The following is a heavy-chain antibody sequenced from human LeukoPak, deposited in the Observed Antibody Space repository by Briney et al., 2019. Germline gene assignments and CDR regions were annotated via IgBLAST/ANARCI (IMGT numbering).Heavy chain of an antibody. J-gene: IGHJ6*03. CDR1: GGSISSGGYS. Sequence: SETLSLTCAVSGGSISSGGYSWSWIRQPPGKGLEWIGYIYYSGSTYYNPSLKSRVTISVDTSKNQFSLKLSSVTAADTAVYYCARGGGSDLQWLTRRRGNYYYYMDVWGKGTTVTVSS. CDR2: IYYSGST. D-gene: IGHD6-19*01. V-gene: IGHV4-30-4*07. CDR3: ARGGGSDLQWLTRRRGNYYYYMDV.